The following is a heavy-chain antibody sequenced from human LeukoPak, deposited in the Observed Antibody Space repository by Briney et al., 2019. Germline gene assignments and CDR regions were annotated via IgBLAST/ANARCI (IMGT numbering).Heavy chain of an antibody. Sequence: PSETLSLTCSVSGGSMNSYYWSWIRQSPGKGLEWIGRLYTRGRTNYNPSLKSRVTISVDTSKNQFSLKLSSVTAADTAVYYCAREQQQAEYFQHWGQGTLVTVSS. CDR2: LYTRGRT. V-gene: IGHV4-4*07. CDR1: GGSMNSYY. J-gene: IGHJ1*01. D-gene: IGHD6-13*01. CDR3: AREQQQAEYFQH.